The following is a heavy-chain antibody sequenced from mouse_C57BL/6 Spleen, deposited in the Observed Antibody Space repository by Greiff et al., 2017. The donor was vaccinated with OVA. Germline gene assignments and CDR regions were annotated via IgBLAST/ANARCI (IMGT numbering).Heavy chain of an antibody. J-gene: IGHJ3*01. V-gene: IGHV1-62-2*01. Sequence: VQLQQSGAELVKPGASVKLSCKASGYTFTEYTIHWVKQRSGQGLEWIGWFYPGSGGIKYNEKFKVKATLTADKSSSTVYMELSRLTSEDSVVYFCSRPEDHLCSNCVAWFAYWGQGTLVTVSA. CDR3: SRPEDHLCSNCVAWFAY. CDR2: FYPGSGGI. D-gene: IGHD2-5*01. CDR1: GYTFTEYT.